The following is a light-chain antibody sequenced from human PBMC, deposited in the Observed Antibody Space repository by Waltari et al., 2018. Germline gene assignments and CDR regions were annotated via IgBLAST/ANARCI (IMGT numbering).Light chain of an antibody. Sequence: DMVMTQPPATLPLSPGDRATLSCRASQGISSNLAWYQHRPGQAPRLLMYGTSTRATGIPARFSGSGSGTEFTLTISSLQSEDSAVYYCQHYNNWPPVYTFGRGTNLEIK. CDR2: GTS. J-gene: IGKJ2*01. CDR1: QGISSN. V-gene: IGKV3-15*01. CDR3: QHYNNWPPVYT.